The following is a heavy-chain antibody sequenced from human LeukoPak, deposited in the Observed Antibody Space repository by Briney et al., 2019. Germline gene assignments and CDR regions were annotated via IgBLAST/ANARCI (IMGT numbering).Heavy chain of an antibody. CDR2: INSDGSST. CDR1: GFTFSSYW. V-gene: IGHV3-74*01. CDR3: AREGALYDHLDY. Sequence: GGSLRLSCAASGFTFSSYWMHWVRQAPGKGLVWVSRINSDGSSTSYADSVKGRFTISRDNAKNTLYLQMNSLRAEDTAVYYCAREGALYDHLDYWGQGTLVTVSS. J-gene: IGHJ4*02. D-gene: IGHD2/OR15-2a*01.